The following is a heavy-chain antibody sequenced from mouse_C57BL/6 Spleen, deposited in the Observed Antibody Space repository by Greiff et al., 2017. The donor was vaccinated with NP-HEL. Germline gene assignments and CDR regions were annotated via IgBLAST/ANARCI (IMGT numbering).Heavy chain of an antibody. V-gene: IGHV1-26*01. Sequence: EVQLQQSGPELVKPGASVKISCKASGYTFTDYYMNWVKQSHGKSLEWIGDINPNNGGTSYNQKFKGKATLTVDKSSSTAYMELRSLTSEDSAVYYCARLTVAYYFDYWGQGTTLTVSS. CDR3: ARLTVAYYFDY. CDR2: INPNNGGT. CDR1: GYTFTDYY. J-gene: IGHJ2*01. D-gene: IGHD1-1*01.